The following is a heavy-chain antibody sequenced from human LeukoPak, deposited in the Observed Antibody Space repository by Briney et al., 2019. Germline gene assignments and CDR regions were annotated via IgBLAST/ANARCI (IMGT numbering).Heavy chain of an antibody. CDR2: IIPILGTA. J-gene: IGHJ5*02. D-gene: IGHD4-23*01. CDR3: ARDPGTRVVTPGVIWFDP. Sequence: SVKVSCKASGGTFSGYAISWVRQAPGQGLEWMGRIIPILGTANYAQKFQGRVTITTDESTSTAYMELSSLRSEDTAVYYCARDPGTRVVTPGVIWFDPWGQGTLVTVSS. CDR1: GGTFSGYA. V-gene: IGHV1-69*11.